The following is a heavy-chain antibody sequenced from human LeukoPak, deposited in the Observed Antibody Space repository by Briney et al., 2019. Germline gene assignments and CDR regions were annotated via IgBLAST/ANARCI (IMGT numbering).Heavy chain of an antibody. CDR2: IIPIFGTA. D-gene: IGHD4-17*01. Sequence: SVKVSCKASGGTFSSYAISWVRQAPGQGLEWMGGIIPIFGTANYAQKFQGRVTITADESTSTAHMELSSLRSEDTAVYYCARDPGDYGDYLLDYWGQGTLVTVSS. J-gene: IGHJ4*02. CDR1: GGTFSSYA. V-gene: IGHV1-69*13. CDR3: ARDPGDYGDYLLDY.